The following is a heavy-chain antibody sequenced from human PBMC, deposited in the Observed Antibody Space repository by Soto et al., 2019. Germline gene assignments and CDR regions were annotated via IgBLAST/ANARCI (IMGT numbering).Heavy chain of an antibody. CDR1: GYTFTSYG. CDR3: TRGTAVETGNY. D-gene: IGHD4-17*01. Sequence: QAWLVQSGAEVMKPGASVKGSCKASGYTFTSYGISWVRQAPGQVGAWMGWISAYNGNTNYAQKFQGRATMTTDTSTSTAYVEVRSLRSDDTALYYWTRGTAVETGNYWGQGPLVTVSS. V-gene: IGHV1-18*01. CDR2: ISAYNGNT. J-gene: IGHJ4*02.